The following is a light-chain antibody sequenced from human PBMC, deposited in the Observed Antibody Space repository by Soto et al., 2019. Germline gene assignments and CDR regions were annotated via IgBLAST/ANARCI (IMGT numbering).Light chain of an antibody. V-gene: IGKV1-39*01. J-gene: IGKJ1*01. CDR3: QQSYSNPWT. CDR2: AAS. Sequence: DIQMTQSPSSLSESVGERVTISCRASQSISTYLNWFQQKPGKAPKLLIYAASSLQSGVPSRFSGSGSGTDFTLTISSLQPEDFATYYCQQSYSNPWTFGQGTKVDIK. CDR1: QSISTY.